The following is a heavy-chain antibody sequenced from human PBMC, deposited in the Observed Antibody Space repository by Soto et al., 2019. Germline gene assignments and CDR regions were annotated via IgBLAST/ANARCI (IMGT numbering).Heavy chain of an antibody. V-gene: IGHV1-46*01. CDR3: ARAPYSYTSFFFDY. CDR1: GYTFTAYH. D-gene: IGHD1-26*01. CDR2: VNPSLGRA. Sequence: GASVKVSCKASGYTFTAYHMHWVRQAPGQGLEWMGIVNPSLGRANYVLKFQDRVAMTWDTSTSTVYMELTSLRSDDTAVYYCARAPYSYTSFFFDYWGQGTLVAVSS. J-gene: IGHJ4*02.